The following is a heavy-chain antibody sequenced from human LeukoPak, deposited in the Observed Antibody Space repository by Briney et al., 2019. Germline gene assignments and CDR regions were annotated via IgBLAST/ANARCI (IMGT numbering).Heavy chain of an antibody. CDR3: ARGDSSSWSYKPFDY. V-gene: IGHV4-39*01. Sequence: SETLSLTCTVSGGSISSSSYYWGWIRQPPGKGLEWIGSIYCSGSTYYNPSLKSRVTISVDTSKNQFSLKLSSVTAEDTAVYYCARGDSSSWSYKPFDYWGQGTLVTVSS. J-gene: IGHJ4*02. D-gene: IGHD6-13*01. CDR1: GGSISSSSYY. CDR2: IYCSGST.